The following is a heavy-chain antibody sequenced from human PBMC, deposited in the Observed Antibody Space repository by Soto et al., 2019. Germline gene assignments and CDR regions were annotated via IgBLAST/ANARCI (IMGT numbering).Heavy chain of an antibody. V-gene: IGHV1-18*01. CDR3: ARDIVVVPAAPGPYYYYGMDV. D-gene: IGHD2-2*01. CDR1: GYSFTSYG. J-gene: IGHJ6*02. Sequence: ASVKVSCKASGYSFTSYGISWVRQAPGQGLEWMGWISAYNGNKKYAQKLQGRVTMTADESTSTAYMELSSLRSDDTAVYYCARDIVVVPAAPGPYYYYGMDVWGQGTTVTVSS. CDR2: ISAYNGNK.